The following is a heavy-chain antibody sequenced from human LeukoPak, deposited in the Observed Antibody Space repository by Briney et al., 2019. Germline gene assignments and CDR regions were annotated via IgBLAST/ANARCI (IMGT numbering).Heavy chain of an antibody. CDR2: TYYSGST. CDR3: ARGPQWELLFRPYYYGMDV. V-gene: IGHV4-59*01. CDR1: GGSISSYY. D-gene: IGHD1-26*01. Sequence: SETLSLTCTVSGGSISSYYWSWLRQPPGKGLEWIGYTYYSGSTNYNPSLKSRVTISVDTSKNQFSLKLSSVTAADTAVYYCARGPQWELLFRPYYYGMDVWGQGTTVTVSS. J-gene: IGHJ6*02.